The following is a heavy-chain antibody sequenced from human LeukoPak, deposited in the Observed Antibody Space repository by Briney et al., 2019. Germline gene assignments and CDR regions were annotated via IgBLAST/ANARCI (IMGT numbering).Heavy chain of an antibody. CDR1: GFTFNDYG. D-gene: IGHD3-9*01. V-gene: IGHV3-20*04. Sequence: GGSLRLSCAASGFTFNDYGMSWVRQAPGKGLEWVSGMSWNGGSTVYADSAKGRFTISRDNANNSLYLQMNSLRAEDTALYYCARGSYYDILTGYYEKLFDYWGQGTLVTVSS. CDR3: ARGSYYDILTGYYEKLFDY. CDR2: MSWNGGST. J-gene: IGHJ4*02.